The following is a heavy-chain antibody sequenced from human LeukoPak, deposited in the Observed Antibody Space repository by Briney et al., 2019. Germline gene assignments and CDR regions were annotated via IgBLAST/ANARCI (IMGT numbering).Heavy chain of an antibody. D-gene: IGHD3-16*02. CDR1: GYTFTSYG. Sequence: ASVKVSCKASGYTFTSYGISWVRQAPGQGLEWMGWISAYNGNTKYAQKLQGRVTMTTDKSTSTAYMELSSLRSEDTAVYYCAPGDYVWGSYHDSDYWGQGTLVTVSS. CDR2: ISAYNGNT. V-gene: IGHV1-18*01. CDR3: APGDYVWGSYHDSDY. J-gene: IGHJ4*02.